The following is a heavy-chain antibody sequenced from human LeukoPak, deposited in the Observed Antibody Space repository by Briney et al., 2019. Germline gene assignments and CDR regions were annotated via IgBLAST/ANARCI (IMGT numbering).Heavy chain of an antibody. CDR2: IYHSGST. D-gene: IGHD6-13*01. CDR3: ARQNSEYSSSYGWFDP. CDR1: GGSISSSNW. Sequence: PSETLSLTCAVSGGSISSSNWWSWVRQPPGKGLEWIGEIYHSGSTNYNPSLKSRVTISVDKSKNQFSLKLSSVTAADTAVYYCARQNSEYSSSYGWFDPWGQGTLVTVSS. V-gene: IGHV4-4*02. J-gene: IGHJ5*02.